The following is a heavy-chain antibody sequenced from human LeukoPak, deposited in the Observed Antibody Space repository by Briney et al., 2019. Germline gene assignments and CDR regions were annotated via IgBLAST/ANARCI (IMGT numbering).Heavy chain of an antibody. CDR3: GRDRLHCSSTSCAAGLFDY. CDR2: ISAYNGNT. CDR1: GYTFTSYG. J-gene: IGHJ4*02. D-gene: IGHD2-2*01. Sequence: GASVKVSCKASGYTFTSYGISWVRQAPGQGLEWMGWISAYNGNTNYAQKLQGRVTMTTDTSTSTAYMELRSLRSDDTAVYYCGRDRLHCSSTSCAAGLFDYWGQGTLVTVSS. V-gene: IGHV1-18*04.